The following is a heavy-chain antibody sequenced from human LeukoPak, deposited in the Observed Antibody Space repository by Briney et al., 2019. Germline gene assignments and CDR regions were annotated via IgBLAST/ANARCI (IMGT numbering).Heavy chain of an antibody. D-gene: IGHD3-22*01. CDR1: GGSISSYY. Sequence: PSETLSLTCTVSGGSISSYYWSWIRQPPGKGLEWIGYIYTSGSTNYNPPLKSRATISVDTTKNQFSLKLSSVTAADTAVYYCARHRNYYDSSGYEVDYWGQGTLVTVSS. CDR3: ARHRNYYDSSGYEVDY. J-gene: IGHJ4*02. CDR2: IYTSGST. V-gene: IGHV4-4*09.